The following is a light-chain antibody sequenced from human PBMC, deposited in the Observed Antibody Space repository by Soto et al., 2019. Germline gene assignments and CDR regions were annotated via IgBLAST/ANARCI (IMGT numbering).Light chain of an antibody. J-gene: IGLJ1*01. CDR1: SNDVGGYNY. CDR2: EVS. V-gene: IGLV2-14*01. CDR3: SSYTSRSTLFV. Sequence: QSAVTQPASVSGSPGQSMTMSCTGTSNDVGGYNYVSWYQQHPGKAPKLIISEVSNRPSGVSLRFSGSKSGNTASLTISGLPAEDEADYYCSSYTSRSTLFVFGTGTKGTV.